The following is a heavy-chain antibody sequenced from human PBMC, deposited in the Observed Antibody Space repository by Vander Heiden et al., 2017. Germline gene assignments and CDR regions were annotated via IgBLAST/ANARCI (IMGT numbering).Heavy chain of an antibody. V-gene: IGHV3-33*01. CDR3: ARDPYYYDSSGYCDH. CDR1: GFNFRNYG. D-gene: IGHD3-22*01. CDR2: IWYDGSKK. J-gene: IGHJ4*02. Sequence: QVHLVESGGGAVQPGRPLILSCAASGFNFRNYGMHWVRQAPGKGLEWVAVIWYDGSKKHYGDSVKGRFTISRDNSKNTLYLQMNSLRADDTAVYYCARDPYYYDSSGYCDHWGQGTLVTVSS.